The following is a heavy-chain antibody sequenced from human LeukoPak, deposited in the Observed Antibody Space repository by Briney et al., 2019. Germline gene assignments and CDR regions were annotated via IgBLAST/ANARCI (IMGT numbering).Heavy chain of an antibody. Sequence: ASVKVSCKASGYTFTGYYMHWVRQAPGRGLEWMGWINPNNGGTNYAQKFQGRVTMTRDTSISTAYMELSRLRSDDTAVYYCARGSGGSLVGMDVWGKGTTVTVSS. CDR3: ARGSGGSLVGMDV. D-gene: IGHD2-15*01. V-gene: IGHV1-2*02. CDR2: INPNNGGT. CDR1: GYTFTGYY. J-gene: IGHJ6*03.